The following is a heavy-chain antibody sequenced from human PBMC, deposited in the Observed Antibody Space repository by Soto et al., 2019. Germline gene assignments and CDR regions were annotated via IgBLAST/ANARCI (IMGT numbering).Heavy chain of an antibody. CDR3: ARDPSRGSDWARYFDL. CDR2: ISGSSSNI. V-gene: IGHV3-48*01. CDR1: GFSFSNYA. D-gene: IGHD1-26*01. J-gene: IGHJ2*01. Sequence: EVQLVESGGGLVQPGGSLRLSCAASGFSFSNYAMDWVRQAPGKGLEWVSYISGSSSNIRYADSVKGRFTISRDNAKSSVYLQMNSLRADDTAVYYCARDPSRGSDWARYFDLRGRGTLVTVSS.